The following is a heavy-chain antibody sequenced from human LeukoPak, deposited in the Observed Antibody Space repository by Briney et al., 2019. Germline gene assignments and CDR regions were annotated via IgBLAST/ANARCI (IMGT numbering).Heavy chain of an antibody. D-gene: IGHD1-26*01. CDR3: AIGGMGATFFY. CDR1: GGSFSGYY. J-gene: IGHJ4*02. CDR2: INHSVST. Sequence: SETLSLTCAVYGGSFSGYYWSWIRQPPGKGLEWIGEINHSVSTNYNPSLKSRVTISVDTSKNQFSLKLSSVTAADTAVYYCAIGGMGATFFYWGQETLVTVRS. V-gene: IGHV4-34*01.